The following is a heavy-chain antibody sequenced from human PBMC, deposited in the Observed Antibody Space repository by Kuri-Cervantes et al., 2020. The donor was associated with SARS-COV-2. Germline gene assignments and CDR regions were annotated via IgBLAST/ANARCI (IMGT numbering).Heavy chain of an antibody. CDR2: IYYNGIT. D-gene: IGHD4-23*01. CDR3: ATDKPSYAGNGYLEL. Sequence: LRLSCSVSGGSIRSGAYYCHWIRHRPGKGLEWIGNIYYNGITYYNPSLKSRFTISVDTSKNQFSLKLSSVTAADTAVYYCATDKPSYAGNGYLELWGQGTLVTVSS. J-gene: IGHJ1*01. CDR1: GGSIRSGAYY. V-gene: IGHV4-31*03.